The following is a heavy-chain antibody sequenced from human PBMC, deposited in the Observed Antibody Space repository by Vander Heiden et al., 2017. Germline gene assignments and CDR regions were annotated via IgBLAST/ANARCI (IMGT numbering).Heavy chain of an antibody. V-gene: IGHV3-9*01. CDR2: IRWNSGDI. J-gene: IGHJ4*02. CDR1: GFPFDDYA. CDR3: AKGYSSGWSYFDY. D-gene: IGHD6-19*01. Sequence: EVQLVESGGGLVQPGRSLSLSCAASGFPFDDYAMHWVRQAPGKGLEWVSGIRWNSGDIGYADSVKGRFTISRDNAKNSLYLQMNSLRAEDTALYYCAKGYSSGWSYFDYWGQGTLVNVSS.